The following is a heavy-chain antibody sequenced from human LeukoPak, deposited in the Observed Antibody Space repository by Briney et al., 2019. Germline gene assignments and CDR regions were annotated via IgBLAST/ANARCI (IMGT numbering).Heavy chain of an antibody. V-gene: IGHV4-59*01. CDR2: IFYNGNT. J-gene: IGHJ6*03. CDR1: GGSISPYY. Sequence: SETLSLTCTVSGGSISPYYWSWIRQPPGKGLEWIAYIFYNGNTNYNPSLKSRVTISLDTSKKEFYLKVSSVTAADTAVYCARGGYYYMDVWGKGTTVTVSS. CDR3: ARGGYYYMDV.